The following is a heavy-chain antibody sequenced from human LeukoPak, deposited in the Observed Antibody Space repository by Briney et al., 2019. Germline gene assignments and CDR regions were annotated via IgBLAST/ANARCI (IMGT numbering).Heavy chain of an antibody. Sequence: PGGSLRLSCAASGFSFSSYAMSWVRQAPGKGLEWVSAIVGSGGNMYYADSVKGRFTISRDNFKSTLYLQMNSLRAEDTAFYYCAKGLTWDSTSCSDWGQGTLATVSS. D-gene: IGHD2-2*01. J-gene: IGHJ4*02. CDR2: IVGSGGNM. CDR1: GFSFSSYA. CDR3: AKGLTWDSTSCSD. V-gene: IGHV3-23*01.